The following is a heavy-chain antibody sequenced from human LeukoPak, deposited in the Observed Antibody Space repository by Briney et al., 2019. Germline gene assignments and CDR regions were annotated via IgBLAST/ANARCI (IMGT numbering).Heavy chain of an antibody. CDR2: IIPILGIA. Sequence: GSSVKVSCKASGGTFSSYAISWVRQAPGQGLEWMGRIIPILGIANYAQKFQGRVTITADKSTSTAYMELSSLRSEDTAVYYCAREGPVAVAGLDYWGQGTLVTVSS. CDR3: AREGPVAVAGLDY. V-gene: IGHV1-69*04. CDR1: GGTFSSYA. D-gene: IGHD6-19*01. J-gene: IGHJ4*02.